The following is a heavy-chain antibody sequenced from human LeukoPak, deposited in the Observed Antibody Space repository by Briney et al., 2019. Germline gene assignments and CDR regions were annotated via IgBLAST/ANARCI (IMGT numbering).Heavy chain of an antibody. CDR1: GFTFSSSV. D-gene: IGHD3-16*01. Sequence: GGSLRLSCAASGFTFSSSVMHWVRQAPGKGLEWVAGISSDGNNKYYVDSVKGRFTISRDNSKNTLYLQMNSLRAEDTAVYYCARDSLYDYVWGVLDYWGQGTLVTVSS. CDR3: ARDSLYDYVWGVLDY. V-gene: IGHV3-30*03. J-gene: IGHJ4*02. CDR2: ISSDGNNK.